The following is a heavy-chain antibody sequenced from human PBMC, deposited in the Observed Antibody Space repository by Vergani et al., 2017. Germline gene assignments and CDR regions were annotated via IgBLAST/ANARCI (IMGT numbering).Heavy chain of an antibody. V-gene: IGHV1-69*01. D-gene: IGHD3-22*01. Sequence: QVQLVQSGAEVKKPGSSVKVSCKVSGGTFSSYAISWVRQAPGQGLEWMGGIIPIFGTANYAQKFQGRVTITADESTSTAYMELRSLRSDDTAVYYCAGVTVLSLYYDSSGYNDYWGQGTLVTVSS. CDR1: GGTFSSYA. CDR2: IIPIFGTA. CDR3: AGVTVLSLYYDSSGYNDY. J-gene: IGHJ4*02.